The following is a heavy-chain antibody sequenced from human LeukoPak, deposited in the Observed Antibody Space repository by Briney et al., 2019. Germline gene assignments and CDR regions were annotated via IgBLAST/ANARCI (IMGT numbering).Heavy chain of an antibody. Sequence: GGSRRLSCAASGFTFSRYSMNWVRQAPGKGLEWVSYISSSSSTIDYADSVKGRFSISRDNAKNSLYLQMKSLRDEDTAVYYCAREDGGKADIWGQGTMVTVSS. CDR3: AREDGGKADI. CDR1: GFTFSRYS. CDR2: ISSSSSTI. D-gene: IGHD4-23*01. J-gene: IGHJ3*02. V-gene: IGHV3-48*02.